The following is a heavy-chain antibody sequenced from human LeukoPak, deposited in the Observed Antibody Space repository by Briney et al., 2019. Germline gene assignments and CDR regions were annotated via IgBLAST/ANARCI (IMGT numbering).Heavy chain of an antibody. V-gene: IGHV4-34*01. CDR1: GGSLRDYF. Sequence: SETLSLTCGVSGGSLRDYFWNWIRQPPGKGLEWIGEISYSGTTNSKSSLKSRVTVSIDTSKNQFSLKLTSVTAADTAVYFCARADVNYGSYSGFLDNWGQESLVTVSS. CDR3: ARADVNYGSYSGFLDN. J-gene: IGHJ4*02. D-gene: IGHD5-12*01. CDR2: ISYSGTT.